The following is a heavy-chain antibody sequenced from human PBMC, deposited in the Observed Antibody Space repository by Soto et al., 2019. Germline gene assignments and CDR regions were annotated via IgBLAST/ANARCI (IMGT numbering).Heavy chain of an antibody. D-gene: IGHD3-22*01. J-gene: IGHJ4*02. V-gene: IGHV4-31*03. CDR1: GGSISSGGYY. Sequence: QVQLQESGPGLVKPSQTLSLTCTVSGGSISSGGYYWSWIRQHPGKGLEWIGYIYYSGSTYYYPSLKSRVTISVDTSKNQFPLKLSSVTAADTAVYYCAIRTSVSSGYYSLYFDYWGQGTLVTVSS. CDR2: IYYSGST. CDR3: AIRTSVSSGYYSLYFDY.